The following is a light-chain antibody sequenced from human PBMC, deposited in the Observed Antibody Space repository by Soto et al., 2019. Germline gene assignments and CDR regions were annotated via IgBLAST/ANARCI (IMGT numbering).Light chain of an antibody. Sequence: EFVLTQSPGTLSLSPGERATLSCRASQTVRNNYLAWYQQKPGQAPRLLIYDASSRATGIPDRFSGGGSGTDVTLTISRLEPEDFAVDYCQQFSSYPRTFGGGTKVEIK. J-gene: IGKJ4*01. V-gene: IGKV3-20*01. CDR2: DAS. CDR1: QTVRNNY. CDR3: QQFSSYPRT.